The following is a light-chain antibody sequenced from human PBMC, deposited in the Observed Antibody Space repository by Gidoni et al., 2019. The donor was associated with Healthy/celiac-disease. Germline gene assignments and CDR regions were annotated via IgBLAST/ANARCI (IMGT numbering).Light chain of an antibody. CDR1: SLRSYY. Sequence: SSELTQAPSVSVSFGQTVRITCHGDSLRSYYASWYQQKPGQAPVLVIYGKNNRPSGIPDRFSGSSSGNTASLTITGAQARDEADYYCNSRDSSGNHWVFGGGTKLTVL. CDR2: GKN. J-gene: IGLJ3*02. V-gene: IGLV3-19*01. CDR3: NSRDSSGNHWV.